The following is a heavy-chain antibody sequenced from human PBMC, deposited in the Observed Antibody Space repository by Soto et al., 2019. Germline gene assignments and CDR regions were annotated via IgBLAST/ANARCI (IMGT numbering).Heavy chain of an antibody. V-gene: IGHV1-46*01. J-gene: IGHJ1*01. Sequence: QVQLVQSGAEVKKPGASVKVSCKASGYIFTAYSMHWVRQAPGQGLEWMGVVNPSGGSTNYAQRFTGRITMTRDTSTSTVYMDLKFLTSEDTAVYYCAREENCSDGVCYSEYFQRWGQGTLVTVSS. CDR3: AREENCSDGVCYSEYFQR. CDR1: GYIFTAYS. D-gene: IGHD2-15*01. CDR2: VNPSGGST.